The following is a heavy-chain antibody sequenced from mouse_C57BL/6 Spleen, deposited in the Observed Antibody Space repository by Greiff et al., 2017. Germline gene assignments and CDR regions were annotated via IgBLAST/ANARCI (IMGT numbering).Heavy chain of an antibody. V-gene: IGHV1-72*01. J-gene: IGHJ2*01. CDR3: ARVTTVVAMADYFDY. CDR2: IDPNSGGT. D-gene: IGHD1-1*01. CDR1: GYTFTSYW. Sequence: QVQLQQPGAELVKPGASVKLSCKASGYTFTSYWMHWVKQRPGRGLEWIGRIDPNSGGTKYNEKFKSKATLTVDKPSSTAYMQLSSLTSEDSAVYYCARVTTVVAMADYFDYWGQGTTLTVSS.